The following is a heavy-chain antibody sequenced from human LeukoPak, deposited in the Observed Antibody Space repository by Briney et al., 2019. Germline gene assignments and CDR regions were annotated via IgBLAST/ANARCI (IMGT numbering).Heavy chain of an antibody. J-gene: IGHJ4*02. CDR2: IRYDGSNK. V-gene: IGHV3-30*02. CDR3: AKPTLRSSGPAFDY. D-gene: IGHD6-19*01. Sequence: GGSLRLSCAASGFTFSSYGMHWVRQAPGKGLEWVAFIRYDGSNKYYADSVKGRFTISRDNSKNTLYLQMNSLRAEDTAVYYCAKPTLRSSGPAFDYWGQGTLVTVSS. CDR1: GFTFSSYG.